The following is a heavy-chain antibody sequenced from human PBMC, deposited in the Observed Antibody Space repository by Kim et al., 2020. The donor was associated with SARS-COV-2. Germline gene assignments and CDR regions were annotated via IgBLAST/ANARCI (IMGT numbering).Heavy chain of an antibody. CDR2: ISYDGSNN. J-gene: IGHJ6*02. CDR1: GFTFSSYA. Sequence: GGSLRLSCAASGFTFSSYAMHWVRQAPGKGLEWVAVISYDGSNNYYADSVKGRFTISRDNSKNTLYLQMNSLRAEDTAVYYCARDSEGDYGSGSQYYYYGMDVWGQGTTVTVSS. CDR3: ARDSEGDYGSGSQYYYYGMDV. D-gene: IGHD3-10*01. V-gene: IGHV3-30*04.